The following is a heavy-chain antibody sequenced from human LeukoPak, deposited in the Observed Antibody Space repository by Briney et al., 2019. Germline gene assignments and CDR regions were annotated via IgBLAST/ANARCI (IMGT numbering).Heavy chain of an antibody. J-gene: IGHJ4*02. CDR3: ARDLGGSYGYFDY. V-gene: IGHV3-33*08. D-gene: IGHD1-26*01. CDR2: IWYDGSNK. Sequence: HPGGSLRLSCAASGFTFSSYNMHWVRQAPGKGLEWVAVIWYDGSNKYCADSVKGRFTISRDNSKNTLYLQMNSLRAEDTAVYFCARDLGGSYGYFDYWGQGTLVTVSS. CDR1: GFTFSSYN.